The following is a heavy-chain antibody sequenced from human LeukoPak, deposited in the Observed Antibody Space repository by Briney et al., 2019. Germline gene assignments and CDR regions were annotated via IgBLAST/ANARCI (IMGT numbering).Heavy chain of an antibody. CDR3: ARGGTGYALFDY. V-gene: IGHV3-33*01. D-gene: IGHD5-12*01. CDR2: IWYDGSNQ. J-gene: IGHJ4*02. CDR1: GFTFSDYG. Sequence: GGSLRLSCAASGFTFSDYGMHWVRQAPGKGLEWVAVIWYDGSNQYYADSVKGRFTISRDNAKNSLYLQMNSLRAEDTAIYYCARGGTGYALFDYWGQGTLVTVSS.